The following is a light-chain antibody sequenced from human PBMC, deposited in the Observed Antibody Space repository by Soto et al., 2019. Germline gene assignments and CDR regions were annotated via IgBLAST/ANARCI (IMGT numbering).Light chain of an antibody. CDR2: GAS. CDR1: ESVSTN. CDR3: QQYSTLWT. J-gene: IGKJ1*01. Sequence: EIVMTQSPATLSLSPGERATLSCRASESVSTNLAWYQQKAGQAPRLLIYGASTRATGIPARFSGSAAGTEFTLTSSSLQSDVFAVYYCQQYSTLWTFGQGTKVEIK. V-gene: IGKV3-15*01.